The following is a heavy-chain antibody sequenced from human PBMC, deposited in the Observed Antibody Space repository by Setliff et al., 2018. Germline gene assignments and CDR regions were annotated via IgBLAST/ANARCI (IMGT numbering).Heavy chain of an antibody. CDR2: INPNSGGT. J-gene: IGHJ3*02. D-gene: IGHD3-16*01. CDR3: ARESLIMITSGAPDAFDI. V-gene: IGHV1-2*02. CDR1: GYTFTGYY. Sequence: APVKVSCKASGYTFTGYYMHWVRQAPGQGLEWMGWINPNSGGTNYAQKFQGRVTMTRDTSISTAYMELSRLRSDDTAVYYCARESLIMITSGAPDAFDIWGQGTTVTVPS.